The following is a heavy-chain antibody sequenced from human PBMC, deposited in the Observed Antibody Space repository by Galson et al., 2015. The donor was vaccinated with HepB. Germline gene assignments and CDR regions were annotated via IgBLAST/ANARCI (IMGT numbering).Heavy chain of an antibody. D-gene: IGHD1-26*01. Sequence: SLRLSCAVSGFSFSNFWMSWVRQAPGRGLEWVANIKEDGSEKYYVDSVKGRFTISRDNAKSSLYLQMNSLSAEDTAVYFCRVGHWSDIWGQGTLVTVSS. J-gene: IGHJ5*02. CDR1: GFSFSNFW. CDR3: RVGHWSDI. CDR2: IKEDGSEK. V-gene: IGHV3-7*01.